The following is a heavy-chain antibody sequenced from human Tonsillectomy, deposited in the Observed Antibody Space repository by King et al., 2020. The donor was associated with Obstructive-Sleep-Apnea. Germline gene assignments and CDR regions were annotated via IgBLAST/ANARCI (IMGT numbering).Heavy chain of an antibody. CDR2: ISWNSGRI. J-gene: IGHJ4*02. CDR3: AKDLSSGWYGPVDY. V-gene: IGHV3-9*01. D-gene: IGHD6-19*01. CDR1: GFTFDDYA. Sequence: VQLVESGGGLVQPGRSLRLSCVVSGFTFDDYAMHWVRQAPGKGLEWVSGISWNSGRIGYADSVKGRFTISRDNAKNSLFLQMNSLRTEDTALYYCAKDLSSGWYGPVDYWGQGTLVTVSS.